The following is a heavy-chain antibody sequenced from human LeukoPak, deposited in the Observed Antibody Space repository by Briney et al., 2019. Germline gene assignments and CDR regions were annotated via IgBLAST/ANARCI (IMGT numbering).Heavy chain of an antibody. CDR2: VYYSGST. D-gene: IGHD3-22*01. CDR3: ARQDGSYYYGSSLNAPP. V-gene: IGHV4-39*01. Sequence: TSETLSLTCTVSGGSISISSYYWGWIRQPPGKGLEWIGSVYYSGSTYYNPSLKSRVTISVDTSKNQFSLKLSSVTAADTAMYYCARQDGSYYYGSSLNAPPWGQGTLVTVSS. CDR1: GGSISISSYY. J-gene: IGHJ5*02.